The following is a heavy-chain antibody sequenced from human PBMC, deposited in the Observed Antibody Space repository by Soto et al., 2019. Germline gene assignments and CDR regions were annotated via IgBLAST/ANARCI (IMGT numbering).Heavy chain of an antibody. Sequence: SETLSLTCTVSGGSISSSSYYWGWIRQPPGKGLEWIGSIYYSGSTYYNPSLKSRVTISVDTSKNQFSLKLSSVTAADTAVYYCARCAYSGYLAYYYGMDVWGQGTTVTVSS. J-gene: IGHJ6*02. CDR2: IYYSGST. CDR3: ARCAYSGYLAYYYGMDV. CDR1: GGSISSSSYY. V-gene: IGHV4-39*01. D-gene: IGHD5-12*01.